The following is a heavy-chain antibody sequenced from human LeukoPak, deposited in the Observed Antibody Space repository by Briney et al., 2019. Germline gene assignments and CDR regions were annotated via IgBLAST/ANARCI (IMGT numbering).Heavy chain of an antibody. CDR2: ITASGDRT. Sequence: GGSLRLSCAASGFTFSDAWMSWVRQAPGKGLEWVSGITASGDRTFYGDSVRGRFTVSRDNSKNTVYLQMNSLRVDDTAIYYCARRDIVVVVSASDYWGQGTLVTVSP. D-gene: IGHD2-15*01. CDR3: ARRDIVVVVSASDY. CDR1: GFTFSDAW. J-gene: IGHJ4*02. V-gene: IGHV3-23*01.